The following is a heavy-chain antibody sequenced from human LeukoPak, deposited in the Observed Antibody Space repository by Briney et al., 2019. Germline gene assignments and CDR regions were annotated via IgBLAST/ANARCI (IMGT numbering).Heavy chain of an antibody. J-gene: IGHJ4*02. CDR3: AKDLGGADY. CDR2: ISGSGGST. V-gene: IGHV3-23*01. Sequence: PGGSLRLSCAASGFTFSSYAMNWVRQAPGKGLEWVSTISGSGGSTYYADSVKGRFTISRDNPKNTLYLQMNSLRAEDTAVYYCAKDLGGADYWGQGTLVTVSS. CDR1: GFTFSSYA.